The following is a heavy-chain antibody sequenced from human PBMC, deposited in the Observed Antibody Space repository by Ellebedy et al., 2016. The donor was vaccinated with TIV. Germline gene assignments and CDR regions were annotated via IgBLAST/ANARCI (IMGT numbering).Heavy chain of an antibody. Sequence: MPGGSLRLSCTVSGGSISSYYWSWIRQPPGKGLEWIGYIYYSGSTNYNPSLKSRVTISVDTSKNQFSLKLSSVTAADTAVYYCARVSGYYDHLFDPWGQGTLVTVSS. J-gene: IGHJ5*02. CDR3: ARVSGYYDHLFDP. D-gene: IGHD3-22*01. CDR1: GGSISSYY. CDR2: IYYSGST. V-gene: IGHV4-59*01.